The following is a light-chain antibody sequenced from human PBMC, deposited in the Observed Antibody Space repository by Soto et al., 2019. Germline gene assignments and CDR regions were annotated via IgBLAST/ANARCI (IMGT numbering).Light chain of an antibody. CDR3: QQYGSFPYT. CDR2: VAT. CDR1: QSVRGSY. Sequence: EIVLTQFPDTLSLSPGERATFSCRARQSVRGSYLAWYQQQPGQTPRLLLHVATSRATGIPDRFSGSGSGADFTLTISRLEPEDVAVYYCQQYGSFPYTFGEGTKLEIK. J-gene: IGKJ2*01. V-gene: IGKV3-20*01.